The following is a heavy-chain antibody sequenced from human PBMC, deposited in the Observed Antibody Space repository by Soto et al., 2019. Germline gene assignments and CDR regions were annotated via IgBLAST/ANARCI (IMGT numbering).Heavy chain of an antibody. CDR1: GLIFRSYG. CDR3: ASSAA. J-gene: IGHJ5*02. CDR2: IWYDGSNT. D-gene: IGHD6-19*01. V-gene: IGHV3-33*01. Sequence: PGGSLRLSCAASGLIFRSYGMHWVRQAPGKGLEWVAVIWYDGSNTYYADPVKGRFTISRDNSKNTLFLQMNSLRAEDTAVYYCASSAAWGRGTLVTVSS.